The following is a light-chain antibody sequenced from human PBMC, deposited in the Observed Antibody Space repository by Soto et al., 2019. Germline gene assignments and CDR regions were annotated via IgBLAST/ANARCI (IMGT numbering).Light chain of an antibody. CDR2: SDD. V-gene: IGLV1-44*01. CDR3: AEWNDNPNGPGYV. Sequence: QSVLTQPPSASGTPGQRVTISLSGSSSNIGSNYVNWYQHLPGTAPKLLIYSDDQRPSGVPDRFSGSKFGTSASLAISGIPAEDEADYFWAEWNDNPNGPGYVFGTGTKVSVL. CDR1: SSNIGSNY. J-gene: IGLJ1*01.